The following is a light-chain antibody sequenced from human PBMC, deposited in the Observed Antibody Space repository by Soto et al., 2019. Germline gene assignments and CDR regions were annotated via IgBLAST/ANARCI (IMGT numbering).Light chain of an antibody. V-gene: IGLV2-14*03. CDR1: ISDVGGYNY. CDR3: SSYTTSNTRQIV. CDR2: DVS. J-gene: IGLJ1*01. Sequence: QSVLTHPASVSGAPGQAITISCTGNISDVGGYNYVSWYQHHPGKAPKLMIFDVSNRPSGVSNRFSGSKSGNTASLTISGLQPEDEADYYCSSYTTSNTRQIVFGTGTKVTVL.